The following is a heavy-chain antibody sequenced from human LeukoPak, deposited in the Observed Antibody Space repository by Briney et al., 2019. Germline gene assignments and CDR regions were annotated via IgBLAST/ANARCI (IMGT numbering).Heavy chain of an antibody. J-gene: IGHJ4*02. CDR3: ARDLFSGSYQEDF. D-gene: IGHD1-26*01. V-gene: IGHV3-7*01. CDR1: GFTFSSYW. Sequence: GESLRLSCAASGFTFSSYWMSWVRQAPGKGLEWVAHIKYDGSGKYYADSVKGRFTISRDDAKNSLYLEMNRLRVEDTAVYYCARDLFSGSYQEDFWGQGTLVTVSS. CDR2: IKYDGSGK.